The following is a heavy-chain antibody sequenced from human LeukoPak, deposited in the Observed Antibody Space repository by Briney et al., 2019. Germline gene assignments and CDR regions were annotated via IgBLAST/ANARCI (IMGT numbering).Heavy chain of an antibody. CDR2: INHSGST. V-gene: IGHV4-34*01. CDR1: GGSFSGYY. D-gene: IGHD2-8*01. Sequence: SETLSLTCAVYGGSFSGYYWSWIRQPPGKGLEWIGEINHSGSTNYNPSLKSRVTISVDTSKNQFSLKLSSVTAADTAVYYCARGVNGRYPPVYFDYWGQGTLVTVSS. J-gene: IGHJ4*02. CDR3: ARGVNGRYPPVYFDY.